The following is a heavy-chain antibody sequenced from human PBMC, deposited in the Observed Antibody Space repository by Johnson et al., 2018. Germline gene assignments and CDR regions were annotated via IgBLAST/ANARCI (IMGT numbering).Heavy chain of an antibody. CDR3: TRDTYYYAVWVNYYGMDV. J-gene: IGHJ6*02. D-gene: IGHD3-10*01. CDR1: GFTFGDYS. CDR2: IRSKAYGGTT. Sequence: VQLVESGGGLVKPGRSLRLSCTASGFTFGDYSMSWFRQAPGKGLEWVGFIRSKAYGGTTEYAASVKGRFTISRDDSKSIAYLQMNSLKTEDTAVYYCTRDTYYYAVWVNYYGMDVWGQGTTVTVSS. V-gene: IGHV3-49*05.